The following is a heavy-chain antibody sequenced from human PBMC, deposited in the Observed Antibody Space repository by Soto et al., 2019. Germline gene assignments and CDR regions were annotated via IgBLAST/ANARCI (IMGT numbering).Heavy chain of an antibody. Sequence: QEQLVESGGGVVPPGRSLRLSCVASGFPFSEYAMHWVRQAPGKGLEWVAVISYDDGNVRYYADSVQGRFTGSRDNSKNTLFLQMDSLRSEDTAVYYCARDQGGAYFPHDGFDMWGQGTVVTVSS. V-gene: IGHV3-30-3*01. CDR3: ARDQGGAYFPHDGFDM. CDR2: ISYDDGNVR. CDR1: GFPFSEYA. J-gene: IGHJ3*02. D-gene: IGHD1-26*01.